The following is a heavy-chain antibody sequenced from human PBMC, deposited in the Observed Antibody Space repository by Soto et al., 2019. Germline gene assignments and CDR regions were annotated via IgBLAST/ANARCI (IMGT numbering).Heavy chain of an antibody. Sequence: GESLKISCAASGFTFSSYGMHWVRQAPGKGLEWVAVISYDGSNKYYADSVKGRFTISRDNSKNTLYLQMNSLRAEDTAVYYCAKDRVDYYYYYGMDVWGQGTTVTVSS. J-gene: IGHJ6*02. V-gene: IGHV3-30*18. CDR1: GFTFSSYG. CDR2: ISYDGSNK. CDR3: AKDRVDYYYYYGMDV.